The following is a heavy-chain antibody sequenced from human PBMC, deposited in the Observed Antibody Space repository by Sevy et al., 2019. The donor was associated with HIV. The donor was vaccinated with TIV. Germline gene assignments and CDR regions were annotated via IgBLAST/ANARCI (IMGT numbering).Heavy chain of an antibody. V-gene: IGHV3-33*01. D-gene: IGHD3-10*01. CDR1: GFTFSDYG. CDR3: AGDKLLPVMITMVRGALSYYFDY. CDR2: IWYDGSNK. J-gene: IGHJ4*02. Sequence: GGSLRLSCAASGFTFSDYGMHWVRQAPGKGLEWVAVIWYDGSNKYYAESVKGRFTISRDNSKNTLYVQMNSLRAEETAVYYRAGDKLLPVMITMVRGALSYYFDYWGQGTLVTVSS.